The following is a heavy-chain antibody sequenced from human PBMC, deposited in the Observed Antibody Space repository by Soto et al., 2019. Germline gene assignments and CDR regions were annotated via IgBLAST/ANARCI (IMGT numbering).Heavy chain of an antibody. CDR2: ISYDGSNK. Sequence: QVHLVESGGGVVQPGRSLRLSCAASEFTFSHYSMHWVRQAPDLGLEWVAFISYDGSNKYYADSVKGRFTISRDNANNTLFLQMSSLRVEDTGVYYCARDRQRALVVVAATGGFDSWGQGTLVTVSS. CDR1: EFTFSHYS. D-gene: IGHD2-15*01. CDR3: ARDRQRALVVVAATGGFDS. J-gene: IGHJ4*02. V-gene: IGHV3-30-3*01.